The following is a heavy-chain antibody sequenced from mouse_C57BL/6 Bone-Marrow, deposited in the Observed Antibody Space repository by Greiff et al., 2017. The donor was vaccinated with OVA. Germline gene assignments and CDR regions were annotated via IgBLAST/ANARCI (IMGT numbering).Heavy chain of an antibody. CDR2: IHPNSGRT. CDR1: GYTFTSYW. J-gene: IGHJ3*01. D-gene: IGHD2-14*01. Sequence: VQLQQPGAELVKPGASVKLSCKASGYTFTSYWMHWVKQRPGQGLEWIGMIHPNSGRTNYNEKFKSKATLTVDKSSSTAYMQLSSLTSEDSAVYYCARRGTGAWFAYWGQGTLVTVSA. CDR3: ARRGTGAWFAY. V-gene: IGHV1-64*01.